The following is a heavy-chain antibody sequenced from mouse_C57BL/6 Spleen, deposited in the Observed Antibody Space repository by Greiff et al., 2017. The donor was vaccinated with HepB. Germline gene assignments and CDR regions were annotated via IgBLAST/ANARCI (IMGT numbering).Heavy chain of an antibody. CDR2: IYPGSGST. V-gene: IGHV1-55*01. CDR3: ARRAAQATYAMDY. Sequence: QVQLQQPGAELVKPGASVKMSCKASGYTFTSYWITWVKQRPGQGLEWIGDIYPGSGSTNYNEKFKSKATLTVDTSSSTAYMRLSSLTSEDSAVYYCARRAAQATYAMDYWGQGTSVTVSS. J-gene: IGHJ4*01. CDR1: GYTFTSYW. D-gene: IGHD3-2*02.